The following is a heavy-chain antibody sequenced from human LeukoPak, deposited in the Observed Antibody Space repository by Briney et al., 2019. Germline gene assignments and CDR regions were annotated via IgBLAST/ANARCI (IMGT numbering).Heavy chain of an antibody. CDR2: ISAYNGNT. CDR3: ARDQGLVRNCSSTSCYDYYYYYYGMDV. J-gene: IGHJ6*02. V-gene: IGHV1-18*01. D-gene: IGHD2-2*01. CDR1: GYTFTSYG. Sequence: ASVKVSCKASGYTFTSYGISWVRQAPGQGLEWMGWISAYNGNTNYAQKLQGRVTMTTDTSTSTAYMELRSLRSDDTAVYYCARDQGLVRNCSSTSCYDYYYYYYGMDVWGRGTTVTVSS.